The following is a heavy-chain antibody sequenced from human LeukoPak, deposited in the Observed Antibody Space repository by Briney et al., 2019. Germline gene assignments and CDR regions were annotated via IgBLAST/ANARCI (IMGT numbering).Heavy chain of an antibody. D-gene: IGHD3-22*01. Sequence: SETLSLTCTVSGGSISSSSYYWGWIRQPPGKRLEWIGSIYYSGSTYYNPSLKSRVTISVDTSKNQFSLKLSSVTAADTAVYYCARQGYDSSGYFTPNYYYYYMDVWGKGTTVTVSS. CDR2: IYYSGST. J-gene: IGHJ6*03. CDR1: GGSISSSSYY. CDR3: ARQGYDSSGYFTPNYYYYYMDV. V-gene: IGHV4-39*01.